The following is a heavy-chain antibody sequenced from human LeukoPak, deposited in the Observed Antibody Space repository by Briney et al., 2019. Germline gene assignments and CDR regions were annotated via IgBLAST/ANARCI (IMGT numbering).Heavy chain of an antibody. V-gene: IGHV4-4*02. CDR1: GGSISSSNW. CDR3: ARLESGSLAFDI. J-gene: IGHJ3*02. CDR2: IYHSGST. D-gene: IGHD1-26*01. Sequence: SGTLSLTCAVSGGSISSSNWWSWVRQPPGKGLEWIGEIYHSGSTKYNPSLKSRVTISVDTSKNQFSLKLSSVTAADTAVYYCARLESGSLAFDIWGQGTMVTVSS.